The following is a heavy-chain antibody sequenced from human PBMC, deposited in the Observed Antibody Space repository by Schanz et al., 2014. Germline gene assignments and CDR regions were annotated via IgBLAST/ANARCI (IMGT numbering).Heavy chain of an antibody. CDR3: ARLDSSSWYPRY. V-gene: IGHV3-11*03. CDR2: ISSSGSYT. D-gene: IGHD6-13*01. Sequence: VHLLESGGGLVQPGGSLRLSCAASGFTFSNHALSWIRQAPGKGLEWVSYISSSGSYTNYADSVKGRFTTSRDNGKKSMYLQMNSLRAEDTAVYYCARLDSSSWYPRYWGQGTLVTVSS. J-gene: IGHJ4*02. CDR1: GFTFSNHA.